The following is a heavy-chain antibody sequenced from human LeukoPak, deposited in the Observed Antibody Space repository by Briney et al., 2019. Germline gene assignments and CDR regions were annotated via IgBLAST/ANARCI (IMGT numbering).Heavy chain of an antibody. Sequence: SETLSLTCAVYGGSFSGYYWSWIRQPPGKGLEWIGEINHSGSTNYNPSLKSRVTISVDTSKNQFSLKLSSVTAADTAVYYCASVPGGSSHRHAGYWGKETLVPVSS. V-gene: IGHV4-34*01. CDR3: ASVPGGSSHRHAGY. D-gene: IGHD1-26*01. CDR2: INHSGST. J-gene: IGHJ4*02. CDR1: GGSFSGYY.